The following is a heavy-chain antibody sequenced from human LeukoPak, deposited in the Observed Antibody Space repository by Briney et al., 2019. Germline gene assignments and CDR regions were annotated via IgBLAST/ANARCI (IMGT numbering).Heavy chain of an antibody. CDR1: GGSISSATYY. Sequence: PSQTLSLTCTVSGGSISSATYYWSWIRQHPGEGLEWVGLIYYSGSTYYNPSLKSRITISVDTSKNQFSLELTSVTAADTAVYYCGRWGFDSGDHVFDYWGQGTLVTVSS. V-gene: IGHV4-31*03. J-gene: IGHJ4*02. CDR3: GRWGFDSGDHVFDY. CDR2: IYYSGST. D-gene: IGHD6-19*01.